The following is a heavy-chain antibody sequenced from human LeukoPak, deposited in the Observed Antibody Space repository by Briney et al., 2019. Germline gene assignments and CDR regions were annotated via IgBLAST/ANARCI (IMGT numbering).Heavy chain of an antibody. CDR2: IREDGHEK. J-gene: IGHJ3*02. CDR3: ARGREGSRDAFDI. D-gene: IGHD1-26*01. CDR1: GFTFSRYW. Sequence: PGGSLRLSCAASGFTFSRYWMSWVRQAPGEGLEMVANIREDGHEKFYGDSVKGRFTVSRDNAKNSLYLQMNSLTVEDTAVYYCARGREGSRDAFDIWGQGTMVTVSS. V-gene: IGHV3-7*01.